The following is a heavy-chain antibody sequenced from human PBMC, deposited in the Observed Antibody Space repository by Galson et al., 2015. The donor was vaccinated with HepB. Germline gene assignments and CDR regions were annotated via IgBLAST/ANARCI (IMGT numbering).Heavy chain of an antibody. CDR2: INPNSGGT. Sequence: QSGAEVKKPGTSVKVSCKASGYTFTGYYMHWVRQAPGQGLEWMGWINPNSGGTNYAQKFQGWVTMTRDTSISTAYMELSRLRSDDTAVYYCARAAAAGPRDFDYWGQGTLVTVSS. J-gene: IGHJ4*02. CDR3: ARAAAAGPRDFDY. V-gene: IGHV1-2*04. CDR1: GYTFTGYY. D-gene: IGHD6-13*01.